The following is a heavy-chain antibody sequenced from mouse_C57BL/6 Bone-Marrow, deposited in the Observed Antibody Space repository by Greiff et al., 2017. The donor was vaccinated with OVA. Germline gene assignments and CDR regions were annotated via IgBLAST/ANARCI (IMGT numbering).Heavy chain of an antibody. V-gene: IGHV5-4*01. CDR2: ISDGGSYT. CDR1: GFTFSSYA. CDR3: ARAVYGKAMDY. J-gene: IGHJ4*01. D-gene: IGHD2-1*01. Sequence: EVHLVESGGGLVKPGGSLKLSCAASGFTFSSYAMSWVRQTPEKRLEWVATISDGGSYTYYPDNVKGRFTISRDNAKNNLYLQMSHLKSEDTAMYYCARAVYGKAMDYWGQGTSVTVSS.